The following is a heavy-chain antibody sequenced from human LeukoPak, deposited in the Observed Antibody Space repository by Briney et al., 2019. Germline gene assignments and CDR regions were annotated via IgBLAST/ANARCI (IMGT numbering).Heavy chain of an antibody. D-gene: IGHD3-22*01. Sequence: PGGSLRLSCAASGFTFSDYYMSCIRQAPGKGLEWVSYISSSGSTIYYADSVKGRFTISRDNAKNSLYLQMNSLRAEDTAVYYCASLYDSSGWHYGMDVWGQGTTVTVSS. V-gene: IGHV3-11*01. CDR3: ASLYDSSGWHYGMDV. CDR2: ISSSGSTI. CDR1: GFTFSDYY. J-gene: IGHJ6*02.